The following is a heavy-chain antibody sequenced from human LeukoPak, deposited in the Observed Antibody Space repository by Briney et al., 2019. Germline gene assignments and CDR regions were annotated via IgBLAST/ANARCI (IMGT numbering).Heavy chain of an antibody. D-gene: IGHD2-15*01. CDR2: ISSSGSTI. V-gene: IGHV3-48*03. CDR3: ARRVVVVAAHYYYYYYMDV. J-gene: IGHJ6*03. Sequence: PGGSLRLSCAASGFTFSSYEMNWVRQAPGKGLEWVSYISSSGSTIYYADSVKGRFTISRDNAKNSLYLQMNSLRAEDTAVCYCARRVVVVAAHYYYYYYMDVWGKGTTVTVSS. CDR1: GFTFSSYE.